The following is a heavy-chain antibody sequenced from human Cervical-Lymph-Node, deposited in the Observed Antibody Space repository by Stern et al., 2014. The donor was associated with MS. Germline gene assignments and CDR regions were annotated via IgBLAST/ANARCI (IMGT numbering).Heavy chain of an antibody. J-gene: IGHJ3*01. CDR3: ARKRVYASTASHDAFDV. V-gene: IGHV5-51*01. Sequence: EVQLVQSGPEMRKPGESLKISCQASADSFSNFWIGWVRQMPGKGLELMGILFPGDSDTRYSPSFQGHVTMSVDKSISTAFLQWSSLEASDTAMYYCARKRVYASTASHDAFDVWGQGTLVTVSP. CDR1: ADSFSNFW. D-gene: IGHD2/OR15-2a*01. CDR2: LFPGDSDT.